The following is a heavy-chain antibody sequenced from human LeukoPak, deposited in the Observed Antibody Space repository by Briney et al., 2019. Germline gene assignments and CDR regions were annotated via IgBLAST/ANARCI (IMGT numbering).Heavy chain of an antibody. J-gene: IGHJ6*02. D-gene: IGHD2-2*01. CDR1: GGSISSGGYY. CDR3: ARFLVVPAAMGYYYYGMDV. Sequence: SETLSLTCTVSGGSISSGGYYWSWIRQHPGKGLEWIGYIYYSGSTYYNPSLKSRVTISVDTSKNQFSLKLSSVTAADTAVYYCARFLVVPAAMGYYYYGMDVWGQRTTVTVSS. CDR2: IYYSGST. V-gene: IGHV4-31*03.